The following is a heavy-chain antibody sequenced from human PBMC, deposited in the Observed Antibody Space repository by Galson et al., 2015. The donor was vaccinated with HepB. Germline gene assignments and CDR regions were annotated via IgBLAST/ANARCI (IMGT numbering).Heavy chain of an antibody. D-gene: IGHD3-10*01. CDR3: TRENWDYGSARFDY. V-gene: IGHV3-23*01. CDR1: GFTFTRYA. CDR2: LGDSGVST. Sequence: SLRLSCAASGFTFTRYAVRWVRQAPGKGLEWVSALGDSGVSTYYADSVKGRFTISSDTSKTTVYLQMNSLRAEDTAVYYCTRENWDYGSARFDYWGQGTLVTVSS. J-gene: IGHJ4*02.